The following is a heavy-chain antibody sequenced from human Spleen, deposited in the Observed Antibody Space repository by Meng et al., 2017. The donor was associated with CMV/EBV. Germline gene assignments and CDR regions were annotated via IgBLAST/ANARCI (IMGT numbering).Heavy chain of an antibody. CDR2: IYYSGST. V-gene: IGHV4-59*01. Sequence: SETLSLTCTVSDDSFRSYHWNRIRQPPGKGLEWIGYIYYSGSTNYNPSLKSRVTISVDTSKNQFSLKLSSVTAADTAVYYCARVHEGWFDPWGQGTLVTVSS. CDR1: DDSFRSYH. J-gene: IGHJ5*02. CDR3: ARVHEGWFDP.